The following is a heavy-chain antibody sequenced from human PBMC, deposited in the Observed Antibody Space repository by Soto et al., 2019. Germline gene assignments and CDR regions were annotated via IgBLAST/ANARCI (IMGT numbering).Heavy chain of an antibody. CDR2: IYYSGST. Sequence: QVQLQESGPGLVKPSETLSLTCTVSGGSISSYYWSWIRQPPGKGLEWIGYIYYSGSTNYNPSLKSRVTISVDTSKNQFSLKLSSVTAADTAVYYCARATTVTTDAFDIWGQGTMVTVSS. V-gene: IGHV4-59*01. D-gene: IGHD4-17*01. CDR1: GGSISSYY. J-gene: IGHJ3*02. CDR3: ARATTVTTDAFDI.